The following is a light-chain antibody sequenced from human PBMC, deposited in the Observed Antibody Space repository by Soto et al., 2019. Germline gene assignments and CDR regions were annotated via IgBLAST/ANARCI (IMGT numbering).Light chain of an antibody. CDR2: GAS. CDR3: QQYTSAPWT. V-gene: IGKV3-20*01. J-gene: IGKJ1*01. CDR1: QTVPGNY. Sequence: ELVLTQSPDTLSLSPGERATLSCRASQTVPGNYLAWFQQKPGQAPRLLIHGASNMAPAIPDRFSGSGSGTEFTLTLSRLEAEDLAICCCQQYTSAPWTVGQG.